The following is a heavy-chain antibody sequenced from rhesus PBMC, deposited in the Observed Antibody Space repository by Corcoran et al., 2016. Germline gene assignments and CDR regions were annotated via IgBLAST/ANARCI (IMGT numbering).Heavy chain of an antibody. Sequence: QVQLQESGPGLVKPSETLSLTCTVPGGSSSDSDNWNWIRQPPGKGREWMGRIYVSGGSTSYNPSLKSPVTISKDTSKNQFSLKLSSVTAADTAVYYCARDCSGIYCPFDYWGQGVLVTVSS. CDR1: GGSSSDSDN. CDR3: ARDCSGIYCPFDY. V-gene: IGHV4-147*01. D-gene: IGHD2-27*01. CDR2: IYVSGGST. J-gene: IGHJ4*01.